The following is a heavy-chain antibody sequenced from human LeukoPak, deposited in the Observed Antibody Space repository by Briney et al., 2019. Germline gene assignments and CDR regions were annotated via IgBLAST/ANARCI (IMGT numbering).Heavy chain of an antibody. V-gene: IGHV3-23*01. Sequence: PGGSLRLSCAASGFTFSSYAMSWVRQAPGKGLEWVSAISGSGGNTYYADSVKGRFTISRDNSKNTLYLQMNSLRAEDTVVYYCAKDPILTGYYSTFDYWGQGTLVTVSS. CDR3: AKDPILTGYYSTFDY. J-gene: IGHJ4*02. CDR2: ISGSGGNT. CDR1: GFTFSSYA. D-gene: IGHD3-9*01.